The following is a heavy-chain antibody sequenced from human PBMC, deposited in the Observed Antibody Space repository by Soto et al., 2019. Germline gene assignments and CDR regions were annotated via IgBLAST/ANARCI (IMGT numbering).Heavy chain of an antibody. Sequence: PGGSLRLSCAASGFTFSSSAMSWVRQAPGKGLEWVSSISGSGGSTSYAAAVKGRFIITRDNSKNTLYLQMNSLRAEDTAVYYCAKDWVADYYYYYGMDVWGQGTMVTVSS. CDR3: AKDWVADYYYYYGMDV. CDR2: ISGSGGST. CDR1: GFTFSSSA. J-gene: IGHJ6*02. V-gene: IGHV3-23*01. D-gene: IGHD3-16*01.